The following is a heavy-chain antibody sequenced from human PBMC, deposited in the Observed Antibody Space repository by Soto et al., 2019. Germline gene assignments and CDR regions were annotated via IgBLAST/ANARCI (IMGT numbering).Heavy chain of an antibody. CDR3: ARGLEWSWSLDP. V-gene: IGHV1-8*01. CDR2: MNPNSGNT. Sequence: QVQLVQSGAEVKKPGASVKVSCKASGYTFTSYDINWVRQATGQGLEWMGWMNPNSGNTGYAQKFQGRVTMTRNISISTAYMELSSLRSEDTAMYYCARGLEWSWSLDPWGQGTLVTVSS. D-gene: IGHD3-3*01. J-gene: IGHJ5*02. CDR1: GYTFTSYD.